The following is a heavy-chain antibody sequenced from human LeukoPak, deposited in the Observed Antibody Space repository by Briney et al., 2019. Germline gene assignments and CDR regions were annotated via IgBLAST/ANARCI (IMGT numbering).Heavy chain of an antibody. CDR1: GGTFSSYA. Sequence: ASVKVSCKASGGTFSSYAISWVRQAPGQGLEWMGGIIPIFGTANYAQKFQGRVTITADKSTSTAYMELSSLRSEDTAVYYCARVAVAGYFDYWGQGTLVTVSS. V-gene: IGHV1-69*06. CDR2: IIPIFGTA. D-gene: IGHD6-19*01. CDR3: ARVAVAGYFDY. J-gene: IGHJ4*02.